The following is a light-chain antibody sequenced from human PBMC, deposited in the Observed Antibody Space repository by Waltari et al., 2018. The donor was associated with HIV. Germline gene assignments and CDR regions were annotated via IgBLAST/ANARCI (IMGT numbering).Light chain of an antibody. Sequence: QSALTQPASVSRSPGQSITISCTVTISAVGNYNLVSWYQQYTGKAPKLLIYEVTKRPSGVSSRFSGSKSGNTASLTISDLQSEDEANYYCCSYGSSATFVVFGGGTRVTV. CDR3: CSYGSSATFVV. V-gene: IGLV2-23*02. CDR1: ISAVGNYNL. J-gene: IGLJ2*01. CDR2: EVT.